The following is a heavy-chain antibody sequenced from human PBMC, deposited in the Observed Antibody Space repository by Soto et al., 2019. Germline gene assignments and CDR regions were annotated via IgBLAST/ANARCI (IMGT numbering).Heavy chain of an antibody. CDR1: GFPFSSYA. D-gene: IGHD6-13*01. CDR2: ISGSGGST. CDR3: AKDHWVAAAGYFDY. J-gene: IGHJ4*02. Sequence: GGSPRLSCAASGFPFSSYAMSWVRQAPGKGLEWVSAISGSGGSTYYADSVKGRFTISRDNSKNTLYLQMNSLRAEDTAVYYCAKDHWVAAAGYFDYWGQGTLVTVSS. V-gene: IGHV3-23*01.